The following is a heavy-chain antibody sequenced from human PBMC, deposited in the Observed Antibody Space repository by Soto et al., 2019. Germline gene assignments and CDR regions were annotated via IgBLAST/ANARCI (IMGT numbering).Heavy chain of an antibody. V-gene: IGHV3-11*01. J-gene: IGHJ3*02. D-gene: IGHD3-3*01. Sequence: QVQLVESGGGLVKPGGSLRLSCAASGFTFSDYYMSWIRQAPGKGLEWVSYISSSGSTIYYADSVKGRFTISRDNAKNSLYLQMNSLRAEDTAVYYCARDMVVGGYDCWSGYDGAFDIWGQGTMVTVSS. CDR3: ARDMVVGGYDCWSGYDGAFDI. CDR2: ISSSGSTI. CDR1: GFTFSDYY.